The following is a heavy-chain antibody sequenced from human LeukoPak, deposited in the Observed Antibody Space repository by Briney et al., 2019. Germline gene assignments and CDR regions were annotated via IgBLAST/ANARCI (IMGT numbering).Heavy chain of an antibody. CDR1: GGSISSYY. CDR3: ARRLPPGAFDI. D-gene: IGHD2-21*02. V-gene: IGHV4-59*01. J-gene: IGHJ3*02. CDR2: IYYSGST. Sequence: PSETLSLTCTVSGGSISSYYWSWIRQPPGKGLEWIGYIYYSGSTNYNPSLKGRVTISVDTSKNQFSLKLSSVTAADTAVYYCARRLPPGAFDIWGQGTMVTVSS.